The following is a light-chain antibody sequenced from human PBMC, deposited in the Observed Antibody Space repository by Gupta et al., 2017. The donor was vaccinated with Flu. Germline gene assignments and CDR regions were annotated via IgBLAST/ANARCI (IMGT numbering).Light chain of an antibody. Sequence: EIVLAQPPGSLSLSPGERATLSCRASQTVDGAFLAWYRQQPGRAPRLLIYGTSTRATGIADRFSGSGCGTDLALTISGREAEDLAVYYCQGYGQAPAIRFGQGTXLEI. CDR3: QGYGQAPAIR. V-gene: IGKV3-20*01. CDR2: GTS. J-gene: IGKJ2*03. CDR1: QTVDGAF.